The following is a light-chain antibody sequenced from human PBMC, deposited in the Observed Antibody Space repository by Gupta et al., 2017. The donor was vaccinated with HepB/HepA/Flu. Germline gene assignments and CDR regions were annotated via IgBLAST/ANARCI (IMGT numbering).Light chain of an antibody. CDR2: GMN. V-gene: IGLV2-11*01. CDR3: CSYAGSDTFV. J-gene: IGLJ1*01. CDR1: SSDVGNYNY. Sequence: QSALTQPPSVSGSPGPSVTISCTGTSSDVGNYNYVSWYQQHPGKALKVMIYGMNKRPAGVPARFSVSKSGNTASLTISGRQVEEEADYFCCSYAGSDTFVFGTGTKVSVL.